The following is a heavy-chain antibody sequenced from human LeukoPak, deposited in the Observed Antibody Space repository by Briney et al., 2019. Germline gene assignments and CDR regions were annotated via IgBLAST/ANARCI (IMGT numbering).Heavy chain of an antibody. J-gene: IGHJ4*02. Sequence: GGSLRLSCAASGFTVSSHYMTWVRQAPGKGLECVSIIYSGGSTYYADSVKGGFTISRDNSKNTLHLQMNSLRAEDTAVYYCAKDYSYYAFDYWGQGTLVTVSS. CDR2: IYSGGST. D-gene: IGHD4-11*01. CDR3: AKDYSYYAFDY. V-gene: IGHV3-66*01. CDR1: GFTVSSHY.